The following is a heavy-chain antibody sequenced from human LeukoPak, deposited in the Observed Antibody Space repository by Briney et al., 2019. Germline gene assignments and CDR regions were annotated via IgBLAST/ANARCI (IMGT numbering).Heavy chain of an antibody. CDR2: IYHSGNT. V-gene: IGHV4-38-2*01. Sequence: ASETLSLTCAVSGYSISSGYYWGWIRQPPGKGLEWMGSIYHSGNTYYNPSLKSRVSISVDTSKNQFSLKLSSVTAADTAVYYCARGGGSGNRNFDYWGQDYWGQGTLVTVSS. CDR1: GYSISSGYY. D-gene: IGHD3-3*01. J-gene: IGHJ4*02. CDR3: ARGGGSGNRNFDYWGQDY.